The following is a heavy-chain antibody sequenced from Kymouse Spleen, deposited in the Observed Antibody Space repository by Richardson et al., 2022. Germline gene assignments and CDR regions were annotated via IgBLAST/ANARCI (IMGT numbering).Heavy chain of an antibody. CDR1: GFTFSNAW. CDR3: TTDTITGTTPFDY. V-gene: IGHV3-15*01. D-gene: IGHD1-7*01. CDR2: IKSKTDGGTT. Sequence: EVQLVESGGGLVKPGGSLRLSCAASGFTFSNAWMSWVRQAPGKGLEWVGRIKSKTDGGTTDYAAPVKGRFTISRDDSKNTLYLQMNSLKTEDTAVYYCTTDTITGTTPFDYWGQGTLVTVSS. J-gene: IGHJ4*02.